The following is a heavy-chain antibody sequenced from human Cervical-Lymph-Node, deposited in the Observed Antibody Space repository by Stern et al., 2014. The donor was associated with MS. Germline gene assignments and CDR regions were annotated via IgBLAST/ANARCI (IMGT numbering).Heavy chain of an antibody. J-gene: IGHJ4*02. CDR2: IKQDGSGK. CDR1: GFTFSKNW. V-gene: IGHV3-7*01. D-gene: IGHD6-19*01. CDR3: VTSSVRQWLTLDY. Sequence: EVQLVESGGGLVQPGGSLRLSCVASGFTFSKNWMNWVRQAPGKGLEWVANIKQDGSGKYYVDSVKGRFTISRDNAKNSLYLQMNSLRAEDTAQYYCVTSSVRQWLTLDYWGQGTLVTVSS.